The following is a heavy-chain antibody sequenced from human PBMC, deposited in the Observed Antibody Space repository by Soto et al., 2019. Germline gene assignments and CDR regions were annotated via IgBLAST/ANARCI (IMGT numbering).Heavy chain of an antibody. J-gene: IGHJ4*02. D-gene: IGHD6-13*01. Sequence: SETLSLTCTVSVGSISSYYWSWIRQPPGKGLEWIGYIYYSGSTNYNPSLKSRVTISVDTSKNQFSLKLSSVTAADTAVYYCARLGSSLNCSSWYMRKYYFDYWGQGTLVTVSS. CDR2: IYYSGST. V-gene: IGHV4-59*08. CDR3: ARLGSSLNCSSWYMRKYYFDY. CDR1: VGSISSYY.